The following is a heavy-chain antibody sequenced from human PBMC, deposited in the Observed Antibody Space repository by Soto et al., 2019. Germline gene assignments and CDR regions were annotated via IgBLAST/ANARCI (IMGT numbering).Heavy chain of an antibody. J-gene: IGHJ4*02. Sequence: GGSLRLSCAASGFTFSGYSMNWVRQAPGKGLEWVSYISSSSSTIYYADSVKGRFTISRDNAKNSLYLQMNSLRDEDTAVYYCARERIAARPLHYFDYWGQGTLVTVSS. CDR2: ISSSSSTI. D-gene: IGHD6-6*01. CDR3: ARERIAARPLHYFDY. V-gene: IGHV3-48*02. CDR1: GFTFSGYS.